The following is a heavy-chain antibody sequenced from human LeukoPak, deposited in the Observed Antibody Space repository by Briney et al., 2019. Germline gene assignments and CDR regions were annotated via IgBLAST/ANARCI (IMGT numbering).Heavy chain of an antibody. D-gene: IGHD5-12*01. J-gene: IGHJ4*02. CDR3: AKDGAWLRFDH. Sequence: SGGSLRLSCAASGFTFSSYSMDWVRQAPGKALEWVSSISSSSSYIFYADSVKGRFTISRDNSKNTLYLQMKNLRAEDTAVYYCAKDGAWLRFDHWGQGPLVTVSS. V-gene: IGHV3-21*04. CDR1: GFTFSSYS. CDR2: ISSSSSYI.